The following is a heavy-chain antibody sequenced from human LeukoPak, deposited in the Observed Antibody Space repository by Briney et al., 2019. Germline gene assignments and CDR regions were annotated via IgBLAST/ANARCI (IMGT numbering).Heavy chain of an antibody. V-gene: IGHV4-61*08. CDR2: DYCGGNT. J-gene: IGHJ4*02. CDR1: GGSVTTYGSC. CDR3: ARGPKTTVTPWFY. Sequence: SETLSLTCTVSGGSVTTYGSCWSWIRQPPGKGLEWIAYDYCGGNTNYNPSLKSRVTISVDTSKNQFSLKLSSVTAADTAVYYCARGPKTTVTPWFYWGQGTLVTVSS. D-gene: IGHD4-17*01.